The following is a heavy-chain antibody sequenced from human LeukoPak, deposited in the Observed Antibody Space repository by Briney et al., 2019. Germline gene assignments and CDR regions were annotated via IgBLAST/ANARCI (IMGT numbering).Heavy chain of an antibody. CDR3: AREVGQQLVFVWFDP. J-gene: IGHJ5*02. V-gene: IGHV1-2*02. CDR1: GYTFTGYY. D-gene: IGHD6-13*01. CDR2: INPNSGGT. Sequence: ASVKVSCKASGYTFTGYYIHWVRQAPGQGLEWMGWINPNSGGTNYAQKLQGRVTMTTDTSTSTAYMELSSLRSEDTAVYYCAREVGQQLVFVWFDPWGQGTLVTVSS.